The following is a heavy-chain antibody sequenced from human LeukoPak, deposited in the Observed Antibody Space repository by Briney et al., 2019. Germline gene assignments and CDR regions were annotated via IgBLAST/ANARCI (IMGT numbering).Heavy chain of an antibody. J-gene: IGHJ4*02. Sequence: GGSLRLSCAATGSTLSSCSMNWVRQAPGKGLEWVSHISISGSTIHYADSVRGRFTISRDSAKNSLYLQMNSLRADDTAVYYCSTAKFDYWGQGTLLTVSS. V-gene: IGHV3-48*01. CDR1: GSTLSSCS. CDR2: ISISGSTI. CDR3: STAKFDY.